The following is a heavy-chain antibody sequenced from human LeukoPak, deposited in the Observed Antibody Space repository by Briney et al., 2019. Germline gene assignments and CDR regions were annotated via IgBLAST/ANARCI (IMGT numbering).Heavy chain of an antibody. CDR2: IRYDGSNK. CDR1: GFTFSSYG. CDR3: AKGDGVVPAASDY. V-gene: IGHV3-30*02. D-gene: IGHD2-2*01. Sequence: PGGSLRLSCAASGFTFSSYGMHWVRQAPGKGLEWVAFIRYDGSNKYYADSVKGRFTISRDNSKNTLYLQMNSLRAEDTAVYYCAKGDGVVPAASDYWGQGTLVTVSS. J-gene: IGHJ4*02.